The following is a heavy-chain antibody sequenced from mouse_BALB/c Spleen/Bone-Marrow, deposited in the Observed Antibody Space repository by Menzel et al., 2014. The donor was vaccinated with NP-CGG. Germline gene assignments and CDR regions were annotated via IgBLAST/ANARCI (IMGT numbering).Heavy chain of an antibody. J-gene: IGHJ4*01. CDR1: GISLTSYG. Sequence: QVQLQQSGPGLVAPSQSLSLTCTVSGISLTSYGVHWVRQPPGKGLEWLGVIWAGGSTNYDSALMSRLSIIKDHPKNQVFIKMNTLQTDYTAMYYCARVAMDYWGQATSVTVSS. CDR3: ARVAMDY. CDR2: IWAGGST. V-gene: IGHV2-9*02.